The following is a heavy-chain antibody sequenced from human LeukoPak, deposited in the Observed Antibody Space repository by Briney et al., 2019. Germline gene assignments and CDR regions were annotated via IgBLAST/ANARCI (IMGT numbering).Heavy chain of an antibody. CDR2: ISGDGGST. V-gene: IGHV3-43*02. Sequence: PGGSLRLSCAASGFTFDDYAMHWVRQAPGKGLEWVSLISGDGGSTYYADSVKGRFTISRDNSKSSLYLQMNSLRTEDTALYYCAKDIPQQLGTHGYFDYWGQGTLVTVFS. CDR3: AKDIPQQLGTHGYFDY. D-gene: IGHD6-13*01. J-gene: IGHJ4*02. CDR1: GFTFDDYA.